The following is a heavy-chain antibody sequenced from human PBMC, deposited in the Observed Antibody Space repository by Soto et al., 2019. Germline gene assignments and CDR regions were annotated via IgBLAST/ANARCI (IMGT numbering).Heavy chain of an antibody. V-gene: IGHV3-30-3*01. J-gene: IGHJ6*02. D-gene: IGHD5-18*01. CDR2: ISYDGSNK. Sequence: VGSLRVSCAASGFTFSSYAMHWVRQAPGKGLEWVAVISYDGSNKYYADSVKGRFTISRDNSKNTLYLQMNSLRAEDTAVYYCARYIPEGGQLWSRLYYYYYGMDVWGQGTTVTVSS. CDR3: ARYIPEGGQLWSRLYYYYYGMDV. CDR1: GFTFSSYA.